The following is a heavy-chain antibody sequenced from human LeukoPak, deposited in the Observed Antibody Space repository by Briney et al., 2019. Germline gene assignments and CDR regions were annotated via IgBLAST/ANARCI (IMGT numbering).Heavy chain of an antibody. CDR1: GFTFSSYA. CDR2: ISGSGGST. V-gene: IGHV3-23*01. CDR3: TSRGRGYDAFDI. J-gene: IGHJ3*02. Sequence: PGGSLRLSCAASGFTFSSYAMSWVRQAPGKGLEWVSAISGSGGSTYYADSVKGRFTISRDNSKTTLYLQMNSLRAEDTAVYYCTSRGRGYDAFDIWGQGTMVTVSS. D-gene: IGHD3-22*01.